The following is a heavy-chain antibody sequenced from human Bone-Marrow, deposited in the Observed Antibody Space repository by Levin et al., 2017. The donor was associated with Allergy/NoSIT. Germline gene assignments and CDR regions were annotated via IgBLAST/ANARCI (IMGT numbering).Heavy chain of an antibody. CDR1: GFTFDSYG. V-gene: IGHV1-18*01. CDR2: ICAYNGDT. CDR3: ARGNYYGAGRGDY. J-gene: IGHJ4*02. D-gene: IGHD3-10*01. Sequence: ASVKVSCKTSGFTFDSYGFSWVRQAPGQGLEWMGWICAYNGDTDHLQKFQGRLSMTTDVSTNTVYMELRSLRSDDTAAYYCARGNYYGAGRGDYWGQGTLVTVSS.